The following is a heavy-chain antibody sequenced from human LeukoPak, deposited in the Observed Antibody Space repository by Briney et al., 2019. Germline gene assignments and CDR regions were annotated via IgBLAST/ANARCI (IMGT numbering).Heavy chain of an antibody. V-gene: IGHV4-59*01. CDR2: IYYSGST. CDR3: ASTRSITIFGVAQNWFDP. Sequence: SETLSLTCTVSGGSISSYYWSWIRQPPGKGLERMGYIYYSGSTNYNPSLKSRVTISVDTSKNQFSLKLSSVTAADTAVYYCASTRSITIFGVAQNWFDPWGQGTLVTVSP. D-gene: IGHD3-3*01. CDR1: GGSISSYY. J-gene: IGHJ5*02.